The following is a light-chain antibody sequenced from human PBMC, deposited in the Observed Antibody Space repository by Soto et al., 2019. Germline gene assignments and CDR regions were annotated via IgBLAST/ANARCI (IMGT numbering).Light chain of an antibody. CDR2: GAS. V-gene: IGKV3-20*01. Sequence: EIVLTQSPGTLSLSPGERATLSCRASQSISNNYLGWHQQQPGHAPRLLIYGASNRATGIPDRFSGSGSGTDFTLTISRLEPEDFAVYYCQQYGSSGTFGQGTKVDNK. J-gene: IGKJ1*01. CDR3: QQYGSSGT. CDR1: QSISNNY.